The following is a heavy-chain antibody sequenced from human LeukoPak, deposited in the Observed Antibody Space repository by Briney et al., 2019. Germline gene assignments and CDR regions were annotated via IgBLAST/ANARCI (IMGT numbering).Heavy chain of an antibody. V-gene: IGHV1-18*01. CDR2: ISAYNGNT. CDR3: TRYGQDVCPLHSTSCYEGGVLNY. D-gene: IGHD2-2*01. Sequence: GASVKVSCKASGYTFTSYGISWVRQAPGQGLEWMGWISAYNGNTNYAQKLQGRVTMTTDTSTSTAYMELRSLRSDDTAVYYCTRYGQDVCPLHSTSCYEGGVLNYWGQGTLVTVSS. CDR1: GYTFTSYG. J-gene: IGHJ4*02.